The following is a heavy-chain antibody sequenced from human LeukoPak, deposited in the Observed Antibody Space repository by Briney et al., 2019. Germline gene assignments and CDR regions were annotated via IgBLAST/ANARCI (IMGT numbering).Heavy chain of an antibody. CDR2: ISGYNGNT. CDR1: GYTFTNYG. V-gene: IGHV1-18*01. Sequence: ASVKVSCKASGYTFTNYGINWVRQAPGQGLEWMGWISGYNGNTKYAHELQGRVTMTTDTSTSTAYMELRSLRSDDTAVYYCAKDTTPGIAAAGYWGQGTLVTVSS. D-gene: IGHD6-13*01. CDR3: AKDTTPGIAAAGY. J-gene: IGHJ4*02.